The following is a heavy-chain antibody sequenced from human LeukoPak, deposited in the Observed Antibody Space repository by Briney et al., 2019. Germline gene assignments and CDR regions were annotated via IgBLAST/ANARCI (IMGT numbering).Heavy chain of an antibody. Sequence: GGSLRLSCEASGFTFTSYGMHWVRQAPGKGLEWVAFISYDGSNKFYADSVKGRFTISRDNSKNTLYLQMNSLRAGDTAVYYCKEVDFWGQGTLVTVSS. CDR2: ISYDGSNK. J-gene: IGHJ4*02. CDR3: KEVDF. V-gene: IGHV3-30*03. CDR1: GFTFTSYG.